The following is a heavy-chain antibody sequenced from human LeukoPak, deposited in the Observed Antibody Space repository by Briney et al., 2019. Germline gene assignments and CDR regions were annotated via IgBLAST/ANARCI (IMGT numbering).Heavy chain of an antibody. D-gene: IGHD3-10*01. CDR3: ARDHNYYGSGSYYDY. J-gene: IGHJ4*02. Sequence: GGSLRLSCAASGFTVSSNYMSWVRQAPGKGLEWVSVIYSGGSTYYADSVKGRFTISRDNSKNTLYLQMNSLRAEDTAVYYCARDHNYYGSGSYYDYWGQGTLVTVPS. CDR1: GFTVSSNY. V-gene: IGHV3-66*01. CDR2: IYSGGST.